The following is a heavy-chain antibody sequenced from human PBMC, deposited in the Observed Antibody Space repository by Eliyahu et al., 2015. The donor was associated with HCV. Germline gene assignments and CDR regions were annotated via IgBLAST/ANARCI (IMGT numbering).Heavy chain of an antibody. CDR1: GFSFSTYA. Sequence: EVQLLESGGGLVQPGGSLRLSCAPSGFSFSTYAMSWVRQAPGKGLEWVSSISGGGHGTYYADSVKGRFTISRDNSKNMLYMQMNSLRAEDTAVYHCAKHLGPEPTSGPWLEYWGQGTLVTVSS. J-gene: IGHJ4*02. CDR3: AKHLGPEPTSGPWLEY. CDR2: ISGGGHGT. D-gene: IGHD1-14*01. V-gene: IGHV3-23*01.